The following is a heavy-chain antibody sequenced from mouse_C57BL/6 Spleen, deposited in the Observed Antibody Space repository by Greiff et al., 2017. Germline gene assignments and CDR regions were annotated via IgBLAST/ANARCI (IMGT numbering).Heavy chain of an antibody. D-gene: IGHD2-3*01. CDR1: GFTFRDYY. Sequence: EVKLMESEGGLVQPGSSMKLSCTASGFTFRDYYMAWVRQVPEKGLEWVANINYDGSSTYYLDSLKSRFIISRDNAKNILYLQMSSLKSEDTATYYCASRDDGLWYFDVWGTGTTVTVSS. V-gene: IGHV5-16*01. J-gene: IGHJ1*03. CDR3: ASRDDGLWYFDV. CDR2: INYDGSST.